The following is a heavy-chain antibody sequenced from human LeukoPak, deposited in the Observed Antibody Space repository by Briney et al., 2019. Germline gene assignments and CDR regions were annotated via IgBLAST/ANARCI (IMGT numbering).Heavy chain of an antibody. CDR1: GGSISTSTYY. D-gene: IGHD1-26*01. CDR3: ARRVYSGSYNWYFDL. V-gene: IGHV4-39*01. J-gene: IGHJ2*01. CDR2: ISYSGST. Sequence: PSETPSLTCTVSGGSISTSTYYWGWIRQPPGKGLEWIGSISYSGSTYNNPSLKSRVTISVDTSKNQFSLKLSSVTAPDTAVYYCARRVYSGSYNWYFDLWGRGTLVTVSS.